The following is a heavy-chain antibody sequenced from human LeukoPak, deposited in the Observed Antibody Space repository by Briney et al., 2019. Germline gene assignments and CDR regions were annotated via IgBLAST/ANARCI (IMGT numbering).Heavy chain of an antibody. Sequence: SETLSLTCTVSGGSISSYYWIWLRQPPGKGLEWIGYIYYSGSTNYNPSLKSRVTISVDTSKNQFSLRLSSVTAADTAVYYCARAGRKTGPFQHWGQGTLVTVSS. CDR2: IYYSGST. D-gene: IGHD1-14*01. CDR1: GGSISSYY. J-gene: IGHJ1*01. CDR3: ARAGRKTGPFQH. V-gene: IGHV4-59*01.